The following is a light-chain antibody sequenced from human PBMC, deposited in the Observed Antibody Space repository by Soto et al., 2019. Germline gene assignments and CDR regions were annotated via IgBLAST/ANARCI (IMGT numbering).Light chain of an antibody. CDR1: SANIGAAYN. J-gene: IGLJ1*01. V-gene: IGLV1-40*01. CDR2: GNN. CDR3: QSYDSSLSGYV. Sequence: QSVLTQPPSVSGAPGQRVTISCTGSSANIGAAYNVDWYQQLPGTAPKLLIYGNNNQPSGVPARFSGSKSGTSASLAIAGLQAEDEGDYYCQSYDSSLSGYVFGTGTKATVL.